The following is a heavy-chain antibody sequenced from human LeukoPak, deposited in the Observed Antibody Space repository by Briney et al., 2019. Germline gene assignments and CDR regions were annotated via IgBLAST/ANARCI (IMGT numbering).Heavy chain of an antibody. CDR3: AREGIDIVVVPGAMLYFYYGMDV. D-gene: IGHD2-2*01. J-gene: IGHJ6*02. V-gene: IGHV3-74*01. Sequence: PGGSLRLSCAVSGFTFSSYWMHWVRHAPGKGLVWVSRINSDGSSTIYADSVKGRFTISKDNAKNTLYLQMNSLRAEDTAVYYCAREGIDIVVVPGAMLYFYYGMDVWGQGTTVTVSS. CDR2: INSDGSST. CDR1: GFTFSSYW.